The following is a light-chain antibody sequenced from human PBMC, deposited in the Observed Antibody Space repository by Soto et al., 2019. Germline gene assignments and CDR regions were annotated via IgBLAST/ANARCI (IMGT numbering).Light chain of an antibody. Sequence: DIQMTQSPSTLSASVGDRVTITCRASQSISSWLAWYQQKPGKAPKLLIYKASSLESGVPSRFSGSGSGTEFTLTISSLQPDDFATYYCQQYNSYITFVPGTKVDIK. CDR1: QSISSW. V-gene: IGKV1-5*03. CDR3: QQYNSYIT. CDR2: KAS. J-gene: IGKJ3*01.